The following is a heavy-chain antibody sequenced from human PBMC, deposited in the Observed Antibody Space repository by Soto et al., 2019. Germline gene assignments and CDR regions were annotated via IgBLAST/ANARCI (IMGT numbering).Heavy chain of an antibody. J-gene: IGHJ4*02. CDR3: ARLQTAVPHY. CDR2: IFHDGYI. V-gene: IGHV4-39*01. D-gene: IGHD6-13*01. Sequence: QVQLQESGPGLVMPSETLSLTCSVSGDSISGSPYYWGWIRQPPGKSLEWIGSIFHDGYIVYTPSLKSRVTISVDTSKNPFSLKLTSVAAADTAIYFCARLQTAVPHYWGQGILVTVSS. CDR1: GDSISGSPYY.